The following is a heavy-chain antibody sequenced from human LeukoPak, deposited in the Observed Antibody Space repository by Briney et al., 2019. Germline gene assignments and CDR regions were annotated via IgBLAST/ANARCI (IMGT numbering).Heavy chain of an antibody. CDR3: ARHTGGPIDY. CDR2: IYASGIT. D-gene: IGHD2-8*02. CDR1: GGSISSGSYY. V-gene: IGHV4-61*02. Sequence: PSQTLSLTCTVSGGSISSGSYYWNWIRQPAGQGLEWIGRIYASGITNYHPSLKSRVAISVDTSKNQFSLKLSSVTAADTAVYYCARHTGGPIDYWGQGTLVTVSS. J-gene: IGHJ4*02.